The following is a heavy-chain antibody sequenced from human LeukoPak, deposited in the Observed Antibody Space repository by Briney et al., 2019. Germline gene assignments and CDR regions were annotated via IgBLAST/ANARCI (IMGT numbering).Heavy chain of an antibody. CDR2: FDPEDGET. CDR3: APPRWYDFWSGIDAFDI. V-gene: IGHV1-24*01. CDR1: GYTLTELS. D-gene: IGHD3-3*01. Sequence: ASVKVSCKVSGYTLTELSMHWVRQAPGKGLEWMGGFDPEDGETICAQKFQGRVTMTEDTSTDTAYMELSSLRSEDTAVYYCAPPRWYDFWSGIDAFDIWGQGTRVTVSS. J-gene: IGHJ3*02.